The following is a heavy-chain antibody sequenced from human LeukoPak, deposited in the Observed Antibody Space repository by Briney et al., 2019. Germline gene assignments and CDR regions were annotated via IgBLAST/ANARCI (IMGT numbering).Heavy chain of an antibody. J-gene: IGHJ6*02. Sequence: GGSLRLSCAASGVTFSSYAMSWVRQAPGKGLEWVAVISSDGSNKYYADSLKGRFAISRDNSKNTLYLQMNSLRPEDTAVYYCAKDFIGGLGELSYDYYYGMDLWGQGTTVAVSS. CDR2: ISSDGSNK. V-gene: IGHV3-30*18. D-gene: IGHD3-16*02. CDR1: GVTFSSYA. CDR3: AKDFIGGLGELSYDYYYGMDL.